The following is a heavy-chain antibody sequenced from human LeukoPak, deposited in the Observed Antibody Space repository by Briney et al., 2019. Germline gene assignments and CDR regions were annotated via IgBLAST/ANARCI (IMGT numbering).Heavy chain of an antibody. D-gene: IGHD1-1*01. V-gene: IGHV4-59*01. CDR3: TRDLNYYFDY. J-gene: IGHJ4*02. CDR1: GGSISSYY. Sequence: SETLSLTCTVSGGSISSYYWSWIRQPPGKGLEWIGYIYYSGSTNYNPSLKSRVTISVDTSKNQFSLKLSSVTAADTAVYYCTRDLNYYFDYWGQGTLVTVSS. CDR2: IYYSGST.